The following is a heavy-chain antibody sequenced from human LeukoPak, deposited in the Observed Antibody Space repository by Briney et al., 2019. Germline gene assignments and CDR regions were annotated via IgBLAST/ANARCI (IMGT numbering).Heavy chain of an antibody. D-gene: IGHD3-9*01. Sequence: GMSLRLSCAASGFTFDDYAMHWVRQAPGKGLEWVSGISWNSGSIGYADSVKGRFTISRDNAKNSLYLQMNSLRAEDTALYYCAKDIYYDILTGSCYDYWGQGTLVTVSS. CDR2: ISWNSGSI. CDR3: AKDIYYDILTGSCYDY. CDR1: GFTFDDYA. J-gene: IGHJ4*02. V-gene: IGHV3-9*01.